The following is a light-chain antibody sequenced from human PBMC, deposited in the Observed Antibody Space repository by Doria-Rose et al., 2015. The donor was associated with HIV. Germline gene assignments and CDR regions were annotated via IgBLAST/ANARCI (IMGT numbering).Light chain of an antibody. Sequence: PVSESPGKTVTISCTRSSGSIASNYVQWYQQRPGSSPTIVIYEDNQRPSGVPDRFSGSIDSSSNSASLTISGLETEDEADYYCQSYDNTSPWVFGGGTKLTVL. J-gene: IGLJ3*02. CDR3: QSYDNTSPWV. CDR2: EDN. CDR1: SGSIASNY. V-gene: IGLV6-57*01.